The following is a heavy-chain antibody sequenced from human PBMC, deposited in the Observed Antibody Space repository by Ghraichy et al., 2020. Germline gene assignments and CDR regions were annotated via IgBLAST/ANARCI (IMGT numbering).Heavy chain of an antibody. CDR1: GFTFNNAW. CDR2: IKSKTDGGTR. D-gene: IGHD1-1*01. J-gene: IGHJ4*02. CDR3: TTGTGRTDFDY. Sequence: GESLNISCVASGFTFNNAWMSWVRQAPGKGLEWVGRIKSKTDGGTRDFAAAVKGRFSISRDDSKNTLYLQMNFLKTEDTAVYYCTTGTGRTDFDYWDQGALVTVSS. V-gene: IGHV3-15*01.